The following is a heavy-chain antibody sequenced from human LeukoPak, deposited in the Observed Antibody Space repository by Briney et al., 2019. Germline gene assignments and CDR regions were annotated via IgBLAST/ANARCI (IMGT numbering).Heavy chain of an antibody. D-gene: IGHD1-26*01. CDR1: GFTFSSYA. V-gene: IGHV3-23*01. CDR3: EKRQRSGSYPGAPDY. J-gene: IGHJ4*02. Sequence: GGSLRLSCAASGFTFSSYAMSWVRQAPGKGLEWVSAISHSGGSTYYADSVKGRFTISRDNSKNTLYLQMNSLSAADTAVYYCEKRQRSGSYPGAPDYWGQGTLVTVSS. CDR2: ISHSGGST.